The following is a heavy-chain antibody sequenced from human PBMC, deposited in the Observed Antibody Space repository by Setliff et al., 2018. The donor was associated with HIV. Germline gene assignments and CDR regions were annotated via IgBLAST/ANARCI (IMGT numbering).Heavy chain of an antibody. J-gene: IGHJ4*02. Sequence: PGGSLRLSCAASGFTFSGSDVHWVRQASGQGLEWVSYISSSSSTIYYADSVRGRFTISRDNAKNFLYLQMNSLRAEDTAVYYCAKDIHCTGGSCKHFDYWGQGTLVTVSS. CDR1: GFTFSGSD. CDR3: AKDIHCTGGSCKHFDY. V-gene: IGHV3-48*01. CDR2: ISSSSSTI. D-gene: IGHD2-15*01.